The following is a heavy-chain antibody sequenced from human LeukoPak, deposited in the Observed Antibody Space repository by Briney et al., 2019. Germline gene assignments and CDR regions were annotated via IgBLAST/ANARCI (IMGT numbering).Heavy chain of an antibody. J-gene: IGHJ4*01. CDR2: IYSSGTT. CDR3: ARGTRVGNTGYSFDY. D-gene: IGHD3-9*01. CDR1: GASISSSGYF. Sequence: SQTLSLTCTVSGASISSSGYFWGWIRQPPGKGLEWIGNIYSSGTTYYNPSLKSRLTISVDTSKNQFSLKLSSVSATDAAVYYCARGTRVGNTGYSFDYWGHGTLVTGSS. V-gene: IGHV4-39*01.